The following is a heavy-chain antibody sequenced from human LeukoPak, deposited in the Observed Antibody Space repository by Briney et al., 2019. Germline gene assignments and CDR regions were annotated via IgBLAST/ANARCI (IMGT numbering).Heavy chain of an antibody. CDR2: FDPEDGET. CDR3: ATGKADYYDSSGYSYYFDY. V-gene: IGHV1-24*01. D-gene: IGHD3-22*01. CDR1: GYTLTELS. J-gene: IGHJ4*02. Sequence: GASVKVSCKVSGYTLTELSMHRVRQAPGKGLEWMGGFDPEDGETIYAQKFQGRVTMTEDTSTDTAYMELSSLRSEDTAVYYCATGKADYYDSSGYSYYFDYWGQGTLVTVSS.